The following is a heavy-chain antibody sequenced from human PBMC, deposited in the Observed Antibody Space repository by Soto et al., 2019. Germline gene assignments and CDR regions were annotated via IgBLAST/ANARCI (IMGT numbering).Heavy chain of an antibody. D-gene: IGHD3-10*01. V-gene: IGHV4-59*04. CDR3: ARQGYYGSGSYYKFRWFDP. J-gene: IGHJ5*02. CDR1: GGSISSYY. CDR2: IYSSGST. Sequence: SETLSLTCTVSGGSISSYYWSWVRQPPGQGLEWIASIYSSGSTYYNPSLKSRVTIFVDTSKNQFSLKLSSVTAADTALYYCARQGYYGSGSYYKFRWFDPWGRGTLVTVSS.